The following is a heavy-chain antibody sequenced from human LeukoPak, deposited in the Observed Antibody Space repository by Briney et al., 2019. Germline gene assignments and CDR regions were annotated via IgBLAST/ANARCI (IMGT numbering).Heavy chain of an antibody. D-gene: IGHD5-18*01. J-gene: IGHJ4*02. V-gene: IGHV1-18*01. CDR2: ISTYNGDT. Sequence: ASVKVSCKTSGYTFTNYGLNWVRQAPGQGLEWMGWISTYNGDTNYAQKLQGRVTMTTDTSTTAAYMELRSLRSDDSAVYYCARGSSYGFSMGYWGQGTLVTVSS. CDR1: GYTFTNYG. CDR3: ARGSSYGFSMGY.